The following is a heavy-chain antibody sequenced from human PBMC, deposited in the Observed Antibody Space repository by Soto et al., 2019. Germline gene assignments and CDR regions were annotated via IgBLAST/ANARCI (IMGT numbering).Heavy chain of an antibody. J-gene: IGHJ6*02. V-gene: IGHV3-30-3*01. CDR1: GFTFSSYA. CDR2: ISYDGSNK. CDR3: ARGSSIAAPGYYYGMDV. Sequence: QVQLVESGGGVVQPGRSLRLSCAASGFTFSSYAMHWVRQAPGKGLEWVAVISYDGSNKYYADSVKGRFTISRDNSKNTLYLQMTSLRAEDTAVYYCARGSSIAAPGYYYGMDVWGQGTTVTVSS. D-gene: IGHD6-13*01.